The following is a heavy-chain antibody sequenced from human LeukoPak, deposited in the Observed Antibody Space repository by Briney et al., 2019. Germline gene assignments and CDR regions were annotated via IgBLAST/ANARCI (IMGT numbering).Heavy chain of an antibody. CDR1: GVSISSSNSY. D-gene: IGHD2-2*01. Sequence: SETLSLTCTVSGVSISSSNSYWGWIRQPPGKGLEWIGSNSGNTYYNPSLKSRVTISVDTSKNQFSLKLSSVTAADTAVYYCARDLPAAMGSEVDYFDYWGQGTLVTVSS. CDR2: NSGNT. CDR3: ARDLPAAMGSEVDYFDY. J-gene: IGHJ4*02. V-gene: IGHV4-39*07.